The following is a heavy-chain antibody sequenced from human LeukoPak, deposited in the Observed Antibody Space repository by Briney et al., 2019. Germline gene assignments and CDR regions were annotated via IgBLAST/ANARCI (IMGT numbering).Heavy chain of an antibody. J-gene: IGHJ6*02. Sequence: GGSLRLSCAASGFTFSSYGMHWVRQAPGKGLEWVAVIWYDGSNKYYADSVKGRFTISRDNSKNTLYLQMNSLRAEDTAVYYCARDPPYGDYSYYYYYYGMDVWGQGTTVTVSS. CDR1: GFTFSSYG. CDR3: ARDPPYGDYSYYYYYYGMDV. D-gene: IGHD4-17*01. V-gene: IGHV3-33*01. CDR2: IWYDGSNK.